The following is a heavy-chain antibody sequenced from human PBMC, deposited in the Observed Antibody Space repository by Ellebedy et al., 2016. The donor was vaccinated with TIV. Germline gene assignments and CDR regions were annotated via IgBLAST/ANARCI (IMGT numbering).Heavy chain of an antibody. D-gene: IGHD4-17*01. CDR3: VTDGSYGDYLSPTHAFAF. CDR2: IKQDGSEK. V-gene: IGHV3-7*01. Sequence: GRSLRLSCAASGFSFRSYWMSWVRQAPGKGLEWVANIKQDGSEKYHVDSVRGRFTISRDNARNALYLQMNSLTAEDTAVYYCVTDGSYGDYLSPTHAFAFWGQGTLVAVSS. J-gene: IGHJ3*01. CDR1: GFSFRSYW.